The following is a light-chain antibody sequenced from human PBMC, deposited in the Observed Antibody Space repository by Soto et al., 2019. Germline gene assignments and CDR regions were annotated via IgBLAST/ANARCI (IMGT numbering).Light chain of an antibody. V-gene: IGLV2-14*01. Sequence: QSVLTQPPSVSGSPGQSITISCTGTSSDVGGYNYVSWYQQHPGKVPKLMIYDVSNRPSGVSDRFSGSKSGNTASLTISGLQAEDEADYYCGSYTSSNTLTFGGGTKLTVL. CDR2: DVS. CDR3: GSYTSSNTLT. J-gene: IGLJ3*02. CDR1: SSDVGGYNY.